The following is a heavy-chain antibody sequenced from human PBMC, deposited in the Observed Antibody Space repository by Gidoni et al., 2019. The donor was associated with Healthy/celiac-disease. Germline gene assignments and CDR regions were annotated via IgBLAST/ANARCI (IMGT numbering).Heavy chain of an antibody. D-gene: IGHD6-13*01. CDR1: GFTWEDYA. Sequence: EVQLVESGGGVVQPGGSLRLSWAAAGFTWEDYAMHGVRQAPGKGLELVSLISGDGGSTYYADSVKGRFTISRDNSTNSLYLQMNSLRTEDTALYYCAKDIRQQLDPWDYYYYGMDVWGQGTTVTVSS. CDR2: ISGDGGST. V-gene: IGHV3-43*02. CDR3: AKDIRQQLDPWDYYYYGMDV. J-gene: IGHJ6*02.